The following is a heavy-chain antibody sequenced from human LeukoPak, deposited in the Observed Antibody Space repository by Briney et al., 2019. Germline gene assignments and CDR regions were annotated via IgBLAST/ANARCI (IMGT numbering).Heavy chain of an antibody. V-gene: IGHV4-34*01. CDR3: ARCKAGATTYFDY. Sequence: PSETLSLTCAVYGGSLSGYYWSWIRQPPGKGLEWIGEINHSGSTNYNPSLKSRVTISVDTSKNQFSLKLSSVTAADTAVYYCARCKAGATTYFDYWGQGTQVTVSS. J-gene: IGHJ4*02. CDR1: GGSLSGYY. CDR2: INHSGST. D-gene: IGHD1-26*01.